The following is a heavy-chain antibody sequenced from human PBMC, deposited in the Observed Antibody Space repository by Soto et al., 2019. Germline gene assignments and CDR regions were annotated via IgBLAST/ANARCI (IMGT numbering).Heavy chain of an antibody. J-gene: IGHJ5*02. V-gene: IGHV3-30*03. Sequence: GGSLRLSCAASGASFTSYDMHWVRQAPGKGPEWVAIISYDGSNTYYSDSVRGRFTISSDNSKDTLYLQMHSLRSEDTAIYYFARISRYCSGGDCHAWGQGTQVTVSS. CDR1: GASFTSYD. D-gene: IGHD2-15*01. CDR2: ISYDGSNT. CDR3: ARISRYCSGGDCHA.